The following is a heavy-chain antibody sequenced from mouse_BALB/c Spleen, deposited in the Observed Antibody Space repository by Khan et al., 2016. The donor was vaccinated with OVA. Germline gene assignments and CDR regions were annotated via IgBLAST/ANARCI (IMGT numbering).Heavy chain of an antibody. J-gene: IGHJ4*01. Sequence: EVQLQESGGDLVKPGGSLKLSCAASGFTFSSYGMSWVRQTPDKRLEWVATISRGGNYTYYPHSVKGRFTISRDKAKNTLYLQMISLKSEDTAMYYCARLYAMDSWGPGTSVTVSS. CDR2: ISRGGNYT. CDR1: GFTFSSYG. CDR3: ARLYAMDS. V-gene: IGHV5-6*01.